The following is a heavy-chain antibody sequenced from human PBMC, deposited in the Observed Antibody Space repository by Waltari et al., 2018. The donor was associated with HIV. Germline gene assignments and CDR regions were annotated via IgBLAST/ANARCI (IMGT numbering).Heavy chain of an antibody. CDR3: TKGRMTTDY. Sequence: EVQLVESGGGLVQPGRSLRLYCTASGFTVGDYAMSWFRQAPGKGLEWVGCIRSKAYGGTTEYAASVKGRFTISRDDSRSIAYLQMNSLQTEDTAVYYCTKGRMTTDYWGQGTLVTVSS. J-gene: IGHJ4*02. CDR1: GFTVGDYA. V-gene: IGHV3-49*03. D-gene: IGHD4-17*01. CDR2: IRSKAYGGTT.